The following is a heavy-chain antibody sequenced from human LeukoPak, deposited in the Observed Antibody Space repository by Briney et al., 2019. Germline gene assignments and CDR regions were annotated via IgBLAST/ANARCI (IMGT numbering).Heavy chain of an antibody. Sequence: GGSLRLSCAASGFTFSSYWMIWVRQAPGKGLEWVANINQDGSEKFYVDSVRGRFTISRDNAKNSLYLQMNSLRAEDTALYYCAKDRAGVGPTNFDYWGQGTLVTVSS. CDR2: INQDGSEK. D-gene: IGHD1-26*01. CDR1: GFTFSSYW. J-gene: IGHJ4*02. V-gene: IGHV3-7*03. CDR3: AKDRAGVGPTNFDY.